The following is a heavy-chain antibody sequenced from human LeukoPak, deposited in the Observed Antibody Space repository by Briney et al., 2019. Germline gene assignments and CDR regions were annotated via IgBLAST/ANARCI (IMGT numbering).Heavy chain of an antibody. D-gene: IGHD3-3*01. J-gene: IGHJ4*02. CDR3: ARLTYYDFWSGSQWGAPFDY. CDR1: GFTFSSYW. Sequence: GGSLRLSCAASGFTFSSYWMHWVRQAPGKGLVWVSRINSDGSSTSYADSVKGRFTISRDNAKNTLYLQMNSLRAEDTAVYYCARLTYYDFWSGSQWGAPFDYWGQGTLVTVSS. CDR2: INSDGSST. V-gene: IGHV3-74*01.